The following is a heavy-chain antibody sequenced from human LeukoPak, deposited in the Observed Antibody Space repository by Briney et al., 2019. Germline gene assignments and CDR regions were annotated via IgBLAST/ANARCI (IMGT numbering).Heavy chain of an antibody. CDR2: ISSSSSTI. CDR1: GFTFSSYS. CDR3: ARDRSYSSSPAAYYYYMDV. D-gene: IGHD6-6*01. Sequence: GGSLRLSCAASGFTFSSYSMNWVRQAPGKGLEWVSYISSSSSTIYYADSVKGRFTISRDNAKNSLYLQMNSLRAEDTAVYYCARDRSYSSSPAAYYYYMDVWGKGTTVTVSS. J-gene: IGHJ6*03. V-gene: IGHV3-48*01.